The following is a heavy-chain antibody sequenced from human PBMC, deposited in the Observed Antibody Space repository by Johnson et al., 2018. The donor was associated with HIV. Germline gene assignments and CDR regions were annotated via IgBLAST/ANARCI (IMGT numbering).Heavy chain of an antibody. CDR2: ISYDGSNK. V-gene: IGHV3-30*03. Sequence: QVQLVESGGGLVKPGGSLRLSCAVSGFTFSDHYMSWVRQAPGKGLEWVAVISYDGSNKYYADSVKGRFTISRDNSKNTLYLQMNSLRAEDTAVYYCARDILEYSSSVPDAFDIWGQGTMVTVSS. CDR3: ARDILEYSSSVPDAFDI. D-gene: IGHD6-6*01. CDR1: GFTFSDHY. J-gene: IGHJ3*02.